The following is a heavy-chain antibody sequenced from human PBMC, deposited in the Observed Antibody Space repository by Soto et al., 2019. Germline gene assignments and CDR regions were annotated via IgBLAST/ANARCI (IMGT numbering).Heavy chain of an antibody. D-gene: IGHD3-10*01. CDR2: ITSKAYGGTT. V-gene: IGHV3-49*03. Sequence: GGSLRLSCTASGFTFGDYAMIWFRQAPVKGLEWVGFITSKAYGGTTEYAATVKGRFTISRDDSKSIAYLQMNSLKTDDTAVYYCSRVPPNNRGAPLDYWGQGTLVTVSS. CDR1: GFTFGDYA. J-gene: IGHJ4*02. CDR3: SRVPPNNRGAPLDY.